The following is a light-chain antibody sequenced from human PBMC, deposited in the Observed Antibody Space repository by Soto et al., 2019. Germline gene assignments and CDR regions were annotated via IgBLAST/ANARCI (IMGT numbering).Light chain of an antibody. CDR2: DAS. Sequence: DIQMTQSPSTLSASVGDRVTITCRASQSITNRLAWYQQKPGKAPKVLIYDASNLQSGVPSRFSGSGFGTEFLRTISSRQPDDSATYSCQDYGGLSTFGQGTKVDIK. CDR1: QSITNR. CDR3: QDYGGLST. J-gene: IGKJ1*01. V-gene: IGKV1-5*01.